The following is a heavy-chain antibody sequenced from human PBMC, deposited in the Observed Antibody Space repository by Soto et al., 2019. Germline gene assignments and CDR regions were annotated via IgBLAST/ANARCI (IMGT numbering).Heavy chain of an antibody. CDR1: GGSISSYY. CDR3: ARETSSGWYN. D-gene: IGHD6-19*01. Sequence: QVQLQESGPGLVKPSETLSLTCTVSGGSISSYYWSWIRQPPGKGLEWIGYIYYSGSTNYNPSLKSRVTISVDTSKNQFSLKLSSVTAADTAVYYCARETSSGWYNWGQGTLVTVSS. CDR2: IYYSGST. V-gene: IGHV4-59*01. J-gene: IGHJ4*02.